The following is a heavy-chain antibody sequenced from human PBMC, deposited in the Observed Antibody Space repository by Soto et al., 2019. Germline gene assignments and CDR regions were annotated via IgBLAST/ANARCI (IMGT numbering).Heavy chain of an antibody. CDR3: ARCPYYYDSSGYSSHNWFDP. J-gene: IGHJ5*02. D-gene: IGHD3-22*01. Sequence: ASVKVSCKASGYTFTNYGVSWVRQAPGQGLEWLGWISTYSGNTYYAQKLQGRVTMTTDTSTSTAYMELRSLRSDDTAVYYRARCPYYYDSSGYSSHNWFDPWGQGTLVTVSS. CDR1: GYTFTNYG. V-gene: IGHV1-18*01. CDR2: ISTYSGNT.